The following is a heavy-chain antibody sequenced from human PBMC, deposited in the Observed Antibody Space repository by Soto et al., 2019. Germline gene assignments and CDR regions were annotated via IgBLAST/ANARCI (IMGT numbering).Heavy chain of an antibody. V-gene: IGHV5-51*01. CDR3: ERRPPYCSSTSGYEDYYYYYGMDV. J-gene: IGHJ6*01. CDR1: GYSFTSYW. Sequence: GESLKISCRGSGYSFTSYWIGWVRQMPGKGLEWMGIIYPGDSDTRYSPSFQGQVTISADKSISTAYLQWSSLKASDTAMYYCERRPPYCSSTSGYEDYYYYYGMDVWGQGTTVSVAS. D-gene: IGHD2-2*01. CDR2: IYPGDSDT.